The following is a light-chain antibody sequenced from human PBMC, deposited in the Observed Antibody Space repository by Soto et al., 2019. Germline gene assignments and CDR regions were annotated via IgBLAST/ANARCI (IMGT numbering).Light chain of an antibody. CDR2: DDN. J-gene: IGLJ1*01. CDR3: GSWDSSLSAYV. CDR1: SSNIGGNS. Sequence: QSALTQPPSVSAAPGQKVTISCSGSSSNIGGNSVSWYQQLPGTAPKLLIYDDNKRPSGIPDRFSGSKSGTSATLGITGFQTGEEADYYCGSWDSSLSAYVFGTGTKVT. V-gene: IGLV1-51*01.